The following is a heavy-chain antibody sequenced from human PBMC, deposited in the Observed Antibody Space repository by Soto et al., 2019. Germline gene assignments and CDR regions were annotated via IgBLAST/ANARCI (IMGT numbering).Heavy chain of an antibody. J-gene: IGHJ6*02. CDR3: AKDKGSKYYYYGMDV. Sequence: GRSMILSSASSEFSISSYAMHSVRQAPGKGLEWVTVISYDGTNKFYVDSVKGRFTISRDNSKHTLFLQMDSLRPEDTAVYYCAKDKGSKYYYYGMDVWGQGTTVTVSS. CDR1: EFSISSYA. CDR2: ISYDGTNK. V-gene: IGHV3-30*18.